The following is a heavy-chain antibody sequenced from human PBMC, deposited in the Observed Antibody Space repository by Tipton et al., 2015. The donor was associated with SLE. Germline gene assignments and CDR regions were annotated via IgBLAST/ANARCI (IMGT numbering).Heavy chain of an antibody. J-gene: IGHJ4*02. Sequence: SLRLSCAASGFSFSSYEVTWVRQAPGKGLEWISYISASGTTTYYADSVRGRFTISRDNAQNSLFLQMSSLGAEDTAVYYCTRDLLGGYWGQGTLVRVS. V-gene: IGHV3-48*03. CDR1: GFSFSSYE. CDR3: TRDLLGGY. CDR2: ISASGTTT. D-gene: IGHD1-26*01.